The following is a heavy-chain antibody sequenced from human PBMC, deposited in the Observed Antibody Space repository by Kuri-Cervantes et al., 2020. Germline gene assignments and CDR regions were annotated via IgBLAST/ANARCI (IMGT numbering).Heavy chain of an antibody. CDR2: IYYSGST. D-gene: IGHD3-3*01. CDR1: GYSTSSGYY. V-gene: IGHV4-61*01. Sequence: SETLSLTCTVSGYSTSSGYYWGWIRQPPGKGLEWIGYIYYSGSTNYNPSLKSRVTISVDTSKNRFSLKLSSVTAADTAVYYCATGEWLSAVGAFDYWGQGTLVTVSS. CDR3: ATGEWLSAVGAFDY. J-gene: IGHJ4*02.